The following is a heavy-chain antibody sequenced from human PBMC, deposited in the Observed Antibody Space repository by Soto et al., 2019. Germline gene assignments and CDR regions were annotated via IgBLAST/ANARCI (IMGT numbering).Heavy chain of an antibody. CDR3: ARHRPYSASGHYFDY. D-gene: IGHD1-26*01. V-gene: IGHV5-51*01. Sequence: PGESLKISCKGSGYSFSNYWIAWVRQMPGGGLEWMGIIWPGDSDTRYSPSFRGQVTISADRSISTAYLQWRSLRASDTAMYFCARHRPYSASGHYFDYWGQGTVVTVSS. J-gene: IGHJ4*02. CDR1: GYSFSNYW. CDR2: IWPGDSDT.